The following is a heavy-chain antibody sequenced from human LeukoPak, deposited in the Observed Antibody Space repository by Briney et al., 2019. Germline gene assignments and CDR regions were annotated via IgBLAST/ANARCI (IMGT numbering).Heavy chain of an antibody. CDR1: GGSISTYY. Sequence: SETLSLTCTVSGGSISTYYWSWIRQPPGKGLEWIGHIYYTGSTNYNPSLKSRVTISVDTSKNQFSLKLSSVTAADTAVYYCGRLFRSGSYYTSLDYWGQGTLVTVSS. V-gene: IGHV4-59*08. CDR3: GRLFRSGSYYTSLDY. J-gene: IGHJ4*02. CDR2: IYYTGST. D-gene: IGHD3-10*01.